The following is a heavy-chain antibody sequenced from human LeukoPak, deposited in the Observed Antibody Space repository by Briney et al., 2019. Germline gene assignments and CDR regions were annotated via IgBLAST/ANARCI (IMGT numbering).Heavy chain of an antibody. D-gene: IGHD1-14*01. V-gene: IGHV3-23*01. CDR2: IYGGGSGST. J-gene: IGHJ4*02. CDR3: AKDFTPDGIWDIDY. CDR1: GFTSSKYT. Sequence: HSGGSLRLSCVASGFTSSKYTMSWVRQAPGKGLEWVSGIYGGGSGSTFYAESVKGRFTISRDNSKNTLYLQMNSLRDEDTAIYYCAKDFTPDGIWDIDYWGRGTLITVSS.